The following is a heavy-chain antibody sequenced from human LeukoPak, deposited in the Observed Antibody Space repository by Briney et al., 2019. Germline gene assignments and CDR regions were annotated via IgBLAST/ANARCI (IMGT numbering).Heavy chain of an antibody. Sequence: PSETLSLTCAVYGGSFSGYYWSWIRQPPGKGRAWIGEINHSGSTNYNPSLKSRVTISVDTSKNQFSLKLSSVTAADTAVYYCASCSSSWLCPDLWGQGTLVTVSS. V-gene: IGHV4-34*01. CDR1: GGSFSGYY. CDR3: ASCSSSWLCPDL. CDR2: INHSGST. D-gene: IGHD6-13*01. J-gene: IGHJ4*02.